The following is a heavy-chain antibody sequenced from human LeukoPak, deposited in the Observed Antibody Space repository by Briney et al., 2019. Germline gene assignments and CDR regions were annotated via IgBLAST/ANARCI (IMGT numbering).Heavy chain of an antibody. CDR2: MSFDGSNI. J-gene: IGHJ4*02. V-gene: IGHV3-30*18. CDR3: AKVTPGSTARKSGLDF. D-gene: IGHD2-21*02. CDR1: GFSFSSYG. Sequence: GGSLRLSCAASGFSFSSYGMPWVRQTPGKGLEWVAVMSFDGSNIYYGDSVKGRFTISRDNSKNTLYLQMNSLRVEDTALYYCAKVTPGSTARKSGLDFWGQGTLVTVSS.